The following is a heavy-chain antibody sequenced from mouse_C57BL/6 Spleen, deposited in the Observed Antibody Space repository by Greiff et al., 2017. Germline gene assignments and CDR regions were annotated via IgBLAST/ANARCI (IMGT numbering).Heavy chain of an antibody. Sequence: QVQLQQSGPELVKPGASVKISCKASGYAFSSSWMNWVKQRPGKGLEWIGRIYPGDGDTNYNGKFKGKATLTADKSSSTAYMQLSSLTSEDSAVYFCARSEYDYDGGYAMDYWGQGTSVTVSS. CDR1: GYAFSSSW. CDR2: IYPGDGDT. J-gene: IGHJ4*01. V-gene: IGHV1-82*01. CDR3: ARSEYDYDGGYAMDY. D-gene: IGHD2-4*01.